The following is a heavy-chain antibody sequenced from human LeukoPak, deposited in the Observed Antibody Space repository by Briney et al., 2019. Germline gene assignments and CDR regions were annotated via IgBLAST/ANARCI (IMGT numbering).Heavy chain of an antibody. D-gene: IGHD5-12*01. Sequence: PGGSLRLSCAASGFTFSSSSMNWVRQAPGKGLEWVSSISGSSSYIYYADSVKGRFTISRDNAKNSLYLQMNSLRAEDTAVYYCARRDIVAAYFDFWGQGTLVTVSS. CDR1: GFTFSSSS. V-gene: IGHV3-21*01. CDR3: ARRDIVAAYFDF. J-gene: IGHJ4*02. CDR2: ISGSSSYI.